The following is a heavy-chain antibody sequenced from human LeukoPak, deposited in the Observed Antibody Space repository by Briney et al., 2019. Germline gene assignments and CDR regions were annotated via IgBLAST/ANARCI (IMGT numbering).Heavy chain of an antibody. CDR1: GGSFSGYY. CDR2: INHSGST. V-gene: IGHV4-34*01. Sequence: PSETLSLTCAVYGGSFSGYYWSWIRQPPGKGLEWIGEINHSGSTNYNPSLKSRVTISVDTSKNQFSLKLSSVTAADTAVYYCARGGPYRPLGYWGQEPWSPSPQ. J-gene: IGHJ4*01. D-gene: IGHD3-16*01. CDR3: ARGGPYRPLGY.